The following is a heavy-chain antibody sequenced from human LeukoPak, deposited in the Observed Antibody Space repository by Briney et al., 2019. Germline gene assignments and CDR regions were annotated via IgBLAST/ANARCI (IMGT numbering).Heavy chain of an antibody. CDR1: GFTFSSYA. Sequence: GGSLRLSCAASGFTFSSYAMHWVRQAPGKGLEWVAVISYDGSNKYYADSVKGRFTISRDNSKNTLYLQMNSLRAEDTAVYYCAREPGIAAEGGYWGQGTLVTVSS. CDR2: ISYDGSNK. J-gene: IGHJ4*02. V-gene: IGHV3-30-3*01. D-gene: IGHD6-13*01. CDR3: AREPGIAAEGGY.